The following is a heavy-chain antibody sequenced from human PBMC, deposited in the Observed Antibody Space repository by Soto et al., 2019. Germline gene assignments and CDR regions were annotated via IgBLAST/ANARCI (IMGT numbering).Heavy chain of an antibody. J-gene: IGHJ3*02. D-gene: IGHD3-3*01. CDR1: GYTFTSYD. CDR2: MNPNSGNT. CDR3: ARGHYDFWSGYYAFDI. Sequence: GASVKVSCKASGYTFTSYDINWVRQATGQGLEWMGWMNPNSGNTGYAQKFQGRVTTTRNTSISTAYMELSSLRSEDTAVYYCARGHYDFWSGYYAFDIWGQGTMVTVSS. V-gene: IGHV1-8*01.